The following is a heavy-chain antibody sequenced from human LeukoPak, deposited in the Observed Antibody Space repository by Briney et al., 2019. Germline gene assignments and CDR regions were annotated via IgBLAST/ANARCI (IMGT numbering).Heavy chain of an antibody. V-gene: IGHV4-59*01. Sequence: SETLSLTCTVSGGSISSYYWSWIRQPPGKGLEWIGYIYYSGSTNYNPSLKSRVTISVDTSKNQFSLKLSSVTAADTAVYYCARGAEIYYFDYWGQGTLVTVSS. CDR3: ARGAEIYYFDY. CDR2: IYYSGST. D-gene: IGHD1-14*01. J-gene: IGHJ4*02. CDR1: GGSISSYY.